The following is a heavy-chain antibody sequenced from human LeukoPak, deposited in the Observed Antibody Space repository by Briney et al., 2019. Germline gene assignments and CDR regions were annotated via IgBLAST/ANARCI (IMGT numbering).Heavy chain of an antibody. D-gene: IGHD5-12*01. CDR3: ARGRGYSGYKTNWYFDL. Sequence: ASVKVSCKASGYTFTDYYMHWVRQAPGQGLEWMGWINPNSGGTNYAQKFQGRVTMTRDTSISTAYMELSRLRSDATAVYYCARGRGYSGYKTNWYFDLWGRGTLVTVSS. CDR2: INPNSGGT. CDR1: GYTFTDYY. V-gene: IGHV1-2*02. J-gene: IGHJ2*01.